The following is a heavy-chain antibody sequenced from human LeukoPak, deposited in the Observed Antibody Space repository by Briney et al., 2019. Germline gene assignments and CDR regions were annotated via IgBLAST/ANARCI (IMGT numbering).Heavy chain of an antibody. D-gene: IGHD3-22*01. CDR3: ARTPYDSSGYYYGYFDY. CDR1: GFTVSSNY. Sequence: GGSLRLSCAASGFTVSSNYMSWVRQAPGKGLEWVSVIYSGGSTYYADSVKGRFTISRDNSKNTLYPQMNSLRAEDTAVYYCARTPYDSSGYYYGYFDYWGQGTLVTVSS. V-gene: IGHV3-66*02. CDR2: IYSGGST. J-gene: IGHJ4*02.